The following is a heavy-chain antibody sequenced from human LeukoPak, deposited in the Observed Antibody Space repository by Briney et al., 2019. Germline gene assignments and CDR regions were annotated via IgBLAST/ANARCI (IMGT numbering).Heavy chain of an antibody. V-gene: IGHV7-4-1*02. Sequence: ASVKVSCKASGYTFTSYAMNWVRQAPGQGIEWMGWINTNTGNPTYAQGFTGRFVFSLDTSVSTAYLQISSLKAEDTAVYYCARVPPYGSGPRGNYYYMDVWGKGTTVTISS. CDR1: GYTFTSYA. D-gene: IGHD3-10*01. CDR2: INTNTGNP. CDR3: ARVPPYGSGPRGNYYYMDV. J-gene: IGHJ6*03.